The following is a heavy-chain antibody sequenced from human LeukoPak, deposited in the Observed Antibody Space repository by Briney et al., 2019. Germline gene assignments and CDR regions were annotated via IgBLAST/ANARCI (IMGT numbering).Heavy chain of an antibody. Sequence: GRSLRLSCAASGFTFSSYAMHSVHQAPGKGLEWVAVISYDGSNKYYADSVEGRFTISRDNSKNTLYLQMNSLRAEDTAVYYCARDRGCSGGSCYSFDYWGQGTLVTVSS. V-gene: IGHV3-30-3*01. CDR1: GFTFSSYA. J-gene: IGHJ4*02. D-gene: IGHD2-15*01. CDR2: ISYDGSNK. CDR3: ARDRGCSGGSCYSFDY.